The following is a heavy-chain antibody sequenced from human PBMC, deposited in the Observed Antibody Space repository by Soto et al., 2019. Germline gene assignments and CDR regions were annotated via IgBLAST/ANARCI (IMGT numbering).Heavy chain of an antibody. Sequence: QVTLKESGPVLVKPTETLTLTCTVSGFSLSNARMGVSWIRQPPGKALEWLAHIFSNDEKSYSTALKSRLTNSKDTSKSQVVLTMTNMDPVDTATYYCARAGIAVAGDYYGMDVWGQGTTVTVSS. J-gene: IGHJ6*02. CDR2: IFSNDEK. CDR3: ARAGIAVAGDYYGMDV. CDR1: GFSLSNARMG. D-gene: IGHD6-19*01. V-gene: IGHV2-26*01.